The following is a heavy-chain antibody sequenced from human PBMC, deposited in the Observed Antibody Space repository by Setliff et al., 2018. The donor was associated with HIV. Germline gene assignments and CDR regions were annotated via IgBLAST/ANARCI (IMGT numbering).Heavy chain of an antibody. CDR1: GFTFNNYA. J-gene: IGHJ3*02. CDR2: ISGNGYTT. CDR3: AKRGGATHPDAFDM. V-gene: IGHV3-23*01. Sequence: PGGSLRLSCAASGFTFNNYAMSWVRQAPGKGLEWVSAISGNGYTTRSTDSVKGRFTISRDNSKTTLYLQMNSLRVEDTAVYYCAKRGGATHPDAFDMWGQGTLVTV. D-gene: IGHD3-16*01.